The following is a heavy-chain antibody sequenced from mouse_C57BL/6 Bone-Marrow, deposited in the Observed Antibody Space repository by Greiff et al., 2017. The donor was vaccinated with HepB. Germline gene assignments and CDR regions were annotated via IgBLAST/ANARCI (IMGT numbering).Heavy chain of an antibody. J-gene: IGHJ4*01. Sequence: QVHVKQSGPGLVQPSQSLSITCTVSGFSLTSYGVHWVRQSPGKGLEWLGVIWRGGSTDYNAAFMSRLSITKDNSKSQVFFKMNSLQADDTAIYYCAKRGWYYGSPYYYAMDYWGQGTSVTVSS. CDR2: IWRGGST. D-gene: IGHD1-1*01. CDR3: AKRGWYYGSPYYYAMDY. CDR1: GFSLTSYG. V-gene: IGHV2-5*01.